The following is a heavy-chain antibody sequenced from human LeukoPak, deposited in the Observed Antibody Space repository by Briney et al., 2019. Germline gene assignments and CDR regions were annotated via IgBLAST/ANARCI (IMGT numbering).Heavy chain of an antibody. V-gene: IGHV4-38-2*02. J-gene: IGHJ4*02. CDR2: IYHSGST. CDR3: ARQVKEYFDWLLRGYFDY. CDR1: GYSISSGYY. Sequence: PSETLSLTCTVSGYSISSGYYWGWIRQPPGKGLEWIGSIYHSGSTYYNPSLKSRVTISVDTSKNQFSLKLSSVTAADTAVYYCARQVKEYFDWLLRGYFDYWGQGVLVSVSS. D-gene: IGHD3-9*01.